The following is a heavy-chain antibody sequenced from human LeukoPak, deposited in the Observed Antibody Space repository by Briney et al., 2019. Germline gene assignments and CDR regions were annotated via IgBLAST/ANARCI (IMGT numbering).Heavy chain of an antibody. CDR1: GFMFSSNW. D-gene: IGHD3-22*01. CDR2: IKEDGTNK. CDR3: ATPLDYYDSSGYHQGGD. J-gene: IGHJ4*02. V-gene: IGHV3-7*03. Sequence: PGGSLRLSCAASGFMFSSNWMSWVRLAPGKGLEWVANIKEDGTNKNYVDSVKGRFTISRDNAKNSLYLQMNSLRAEDTAVYYCATPLDYYDSSGYHQGGDWGQGTLVTVSS.